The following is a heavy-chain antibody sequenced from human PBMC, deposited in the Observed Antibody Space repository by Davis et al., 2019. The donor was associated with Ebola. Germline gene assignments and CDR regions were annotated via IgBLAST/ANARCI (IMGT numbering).Heavy chain of an antibody. CDR3: AREGVDTAMVWGLDY. D-gene: IGHD5-18*01. J-gene: IGHJ4*02. V-gene: IGHV3-30-3*01. Sequence: PGGSLRLSCAASGFTFSSYAMHWVRQAPGKGLEWVAVISYDGSNKYYADSVKGRFTISRDNSKNTLYLQMNSLRAEDTAVYYCAREGVDTAMVWGLDYWGQGTLVTVSS. CDR1: GFTFSSYA. CDR2: ISYDGSNK.